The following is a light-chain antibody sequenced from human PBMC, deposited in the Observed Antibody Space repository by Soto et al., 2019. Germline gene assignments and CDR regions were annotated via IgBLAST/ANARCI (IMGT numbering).Light chain of an antibody. J-gene: IGKJ2*01. V-gene: IGKV1-9*01. CDR2: AAS. Sequence: DIQLTQSPSFLSASVGDRVTITCRASQGISSYLAWYQQKPGKAPKLLIYAASTLQSGVPSRFRGSGSGTEFTLTISSLQPEDFATYYCQQLNSYPRGYTFGQGTQLEIK. CDR1: QGISSY. CDR3: QQLNSYPRGYT.